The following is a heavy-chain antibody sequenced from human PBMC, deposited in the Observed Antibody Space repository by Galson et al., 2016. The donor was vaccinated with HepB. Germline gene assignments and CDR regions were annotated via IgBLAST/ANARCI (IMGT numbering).Heavy chain of an antibody. CDR2: IRGDGSAT. J-gene: IGHJ3*01. CDR3: AKAQPTHTIGWGGAFDV. V-gene: IGHV3-23*01. CDR1: GFTSTNYA. Sequence: SLRLSCAASGFTSTNYAMTWVRQAPGRGPEWVSTIRGDGSATLYADSVKGRFTISTDSSKNTLYLQMSGLRAEDTAVYYCAKAQPTHTIGWGGAFDVWGQGTMVTVFS. D-gene: IGHD6-19*01.